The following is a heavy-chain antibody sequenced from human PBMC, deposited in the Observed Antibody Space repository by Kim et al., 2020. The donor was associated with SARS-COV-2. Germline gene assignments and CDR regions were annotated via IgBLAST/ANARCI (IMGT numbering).Heavy chain of an antibody. D-gene: IGHD3-22*01. J-gene: IGHJ4*02. Sequence: YAQKLQGRVTMTTDTATSTAYMELRSLRSDDTAVYYCASLTMIEDTSRDYWGQGTLVTVSS. CDR3: ASLTMIEDTSRDY. V-gene: IGHV1-18*01.